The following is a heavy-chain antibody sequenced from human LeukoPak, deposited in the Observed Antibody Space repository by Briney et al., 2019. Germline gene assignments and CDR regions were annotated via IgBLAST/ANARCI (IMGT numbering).Heavy chain of an antibody. CDR3: ARDGRSGSYYEDRGSGLFDI. D-gene: IGHD1-26*01. V-gene: IGHV4-39*07. CDR1: GASISSSSYY. CDR2: IYYSGST. J-gene: IGHJ3*02. Sequence: SETLSLTCTVSGASISSSSYYWGWIRQPPGKGLEWIGSIYYSGSTYYNPSLKSRVTISVDTSKNQFSLKLSSVTAADTAVYYCARDGRSGSYYEDRGSGLFDIWGQGTMVTVSS.